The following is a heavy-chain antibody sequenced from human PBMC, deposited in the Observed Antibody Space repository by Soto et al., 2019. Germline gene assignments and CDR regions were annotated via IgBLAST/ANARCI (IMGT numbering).Heavy chain of an antibody. Sequence: GGSLRLSCAASGFTVSSNYMSWVRQAPGKGLEWVSVIYSGGSTYYADSVKGRFTISRDNSKNTLYLQMNSLRAEDTAVYYCARAQLGTHAFDIWGQGTMVTVSS. V-gene: IGHV3-66*02. CDR3: ARAQLGTHAFDI. J-gene: IGHJ3*02. D-gene: IGHD7-27*01. CDR2: IYSGGST. CDR1: GFTVSSNY.